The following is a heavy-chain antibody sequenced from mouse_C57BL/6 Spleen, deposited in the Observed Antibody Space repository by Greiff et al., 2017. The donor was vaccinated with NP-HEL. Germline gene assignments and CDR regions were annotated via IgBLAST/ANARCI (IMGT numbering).Heavy chain of an antibody. CDR3: ARDRGYLRYFDV. Sequence: DVKLVESGGGLVQSGRSLRLSCATSGFTFSDFYMEWVRQAPGKGLEWIAASRNKANDYTTEYSASVKGRFIVSRDTSQSILYLQMNALRAEDTAIYYCARDRGYLRYFDVWGTGTTVTFSS. V-gene: IGHV7-1*01. D-gene: IGHD2-2*01. CDR1: GFTFSDFY. CDR2: SRNKANDYTT. J-gene: IGHJ1*03.